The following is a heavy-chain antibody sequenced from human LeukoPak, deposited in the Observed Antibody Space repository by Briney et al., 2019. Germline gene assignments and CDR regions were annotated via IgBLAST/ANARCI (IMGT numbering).Heavy chain of an antibody. CDR1: GFTFSSYG. V-gene: IGHV3-33*06. CDR2: IWYDGSNK. D-gene: IGHD1-26*01. J-gene: IGHJ4*02. Sequence: GRSLRLSCAASGFTFSSYGMHWVRQAPGKGLEWVAVIWYDGSNKYYADSVKGRFTISRDNSKNTLYLQMNSLRAEDTAVYHCAKDLYSGSYTSDYWGQGTLVTVSS. CDR3: AKDLYSGSYTSDY.